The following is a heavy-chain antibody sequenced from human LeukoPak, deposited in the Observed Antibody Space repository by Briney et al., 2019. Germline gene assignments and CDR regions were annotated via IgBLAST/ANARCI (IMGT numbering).Heavy chain of an antibody. Sequence: ASVKVSCKASGYRFIDDYMHWVRQAPGQGLEWMGWINPDSGFTNYAQKFQGRVTVTRDTSISTAYMEVSRLRSDDTAVYYCAPTPEAYTSNWNVWGQGTLVTVSS. V-gene: IGHV1-2*02. CDR1: GYRFIDDY. D-gene: IGHD1-1*01. CDR2: INPDSGFT. J-gene: IGHJ4*02. CDR3: APTPEAYTSNWNV.